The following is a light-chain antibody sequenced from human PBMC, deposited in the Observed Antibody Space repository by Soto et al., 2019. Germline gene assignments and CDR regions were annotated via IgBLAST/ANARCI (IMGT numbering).Light chain of an antibody. CDR1: QTVNGNY. Sequence: EIVLTQSPGTLSLSPGERATLSCGASQTVNGNYLAWYQQKPGQAPRLLIYHASSRATGIPDRFSGSGSGTDFTLTISRREPEDVAVYYCQQDHTSPEMFGQGTKVEIK. J-gene: IGKJ1*01. CDR2: HAS. CDR3: QQDHTSPEM. V-gene: IGKV3-20*01.